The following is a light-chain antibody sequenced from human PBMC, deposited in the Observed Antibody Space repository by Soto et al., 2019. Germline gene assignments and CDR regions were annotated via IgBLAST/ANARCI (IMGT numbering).Light chain of an antibody. CDR2: DDN. Sequence: QSVLTQPPSVSAAPGQKVTISCPGSSSNIGGNSVSWYQQLPGTAPKLLIYDDNKRPSGIPDRFSGSKSGTSATLGITGFQTGDEADYYCGSWDSSLSAYVLGNGTKVT. V-gene: IGLV1-51*01. J-gene: IGLJ1*01. CDR3: GSWDSSLSAYV. CDR1: SSNIGGNS.